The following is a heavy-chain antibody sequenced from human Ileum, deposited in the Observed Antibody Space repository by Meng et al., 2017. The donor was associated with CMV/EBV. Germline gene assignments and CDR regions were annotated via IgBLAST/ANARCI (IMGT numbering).Heavy chain of an antibody. J-gene: IGHJ5*02. Sequence: YGGSFSGYHRSWIRQPPGKGLEWIGEINHNEDTNYNPSLKSRVTISSDTSNNQFSLTLTSVSAADTAVYFCARGRQGTGWYRANWFDPWGQGTLVTVSS. V-gene: IGHV4-34*01. CDR2: INHNEDT. CDR3: ARGRQGTGWYRANWFDP. D-gene: IGHD6-19*01. CDR1: GGSFSGYH.